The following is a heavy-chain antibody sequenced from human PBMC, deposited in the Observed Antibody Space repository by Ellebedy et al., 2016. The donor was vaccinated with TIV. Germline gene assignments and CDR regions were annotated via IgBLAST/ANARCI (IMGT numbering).Heavy chain of an antibody. J-gene: IGHJ3*02. CDR2: INWNGGST. D-gene: IGHD1-1*01. Sequence: GESLKISXAASGFTFDDYGMSWVRQAPGKGLEWVSGINWNGGSTGYADSVKGRFTISRDNAKNSLYLQMNSLRAEDTALYYCARDTEPETGTDAFDIWGQGTMVTVSS. CDR1: GFTFDDYG. V-gene: IGHV3-20*04. CDR3: ARDTEPETGTDAFDI.